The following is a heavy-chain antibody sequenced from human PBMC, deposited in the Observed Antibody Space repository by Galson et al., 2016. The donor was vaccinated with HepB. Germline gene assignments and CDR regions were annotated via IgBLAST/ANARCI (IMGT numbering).Heavy chain of an antibody. V-gene: IGHV1-24*01. CDR3: ATARYRITWNFSYYDGLDV. D-gene: IGHD6-13*01. CDR1: GYTFTELC. J-gene: IGHJ6*04. Sequence: SVKVSCKVSGYTFTELCIHWVRQAPGKGLEWMGGFDPDNGETIYAQKFQGRVTVTEDTSTDTAYMELSSLRSEDTAVYYCATARYRITWNFSYYDGLDVWGEGTTVTFSS. CDR2: FDPDNGET.